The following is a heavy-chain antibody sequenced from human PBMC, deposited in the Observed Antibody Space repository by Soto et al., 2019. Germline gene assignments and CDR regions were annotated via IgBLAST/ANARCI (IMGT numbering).Heavy chain of an antibody. J-gene: IGHJ4*02. CDR3: TTSYFYAA. Sequence: GGTLRLCCIGAGFTFDSYEANWVRQSPEGGLEWVASIGRGSGPTYYADSVKGRFTVSRDFARNSMFLQMANLRVEDTGVYYCTTSYFYAAGGEGTLVTVSS. V-gene: IGHV3-48*03. CDR2: IGRGSGPT. D-gene: IGHD3-10*01. CDR1: GFTFDSYE.